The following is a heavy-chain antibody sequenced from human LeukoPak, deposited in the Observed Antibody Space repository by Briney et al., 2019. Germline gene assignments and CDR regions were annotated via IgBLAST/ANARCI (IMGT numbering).Heavy chain of an antibody. CDR2: IYHSGIT. Sequence: SETLSLTCIVSGYSISSGYYWGWIRQPPGKGLEWIGNIYHSGITYYNLYNPSLKSRVIISVDTSKNHFSLKLSSVTAADTAVYYCARFGSGWWYNDYWGQGTLVTVSS. V-gene: IGHV4-38-2*02. CDR1: GYSISSGYY. D-gene: IGHD6-19*01. CDR3: ARFGSGWWYNDY. J-gene: IGHJ4*02.